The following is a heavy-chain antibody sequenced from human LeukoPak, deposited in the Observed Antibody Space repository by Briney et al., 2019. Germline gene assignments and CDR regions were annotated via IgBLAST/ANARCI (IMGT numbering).Heavy chain of an antibody. J-gene: IGHJ5*02. Sequence: ASVKVSCKASGYTFINNWMHWVRQAPGQGLEWVGLINPTGTTTLYAQKFQGRVTLTRDMSTSTDYMELRSLKSEDTAVYYCARDNSVGDIAWWFDPWGQGTLVTASS. CDR3: ARDNSVGDIAWWFDP. D-gene: IGHD3-10*01. V-gene: IGHV1-46*01. CDR2: INPTGTTT. CDR1: GYTFINNW.